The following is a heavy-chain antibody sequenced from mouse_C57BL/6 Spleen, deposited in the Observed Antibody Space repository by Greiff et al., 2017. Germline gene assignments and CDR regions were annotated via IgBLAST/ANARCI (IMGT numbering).Heavy chain of an antibody. D-gene: IGHD2-1*01. CDR2: IYPGDGDT. CDR3: AYGNYSSMDY. V-gene: IGHV1-82*01. CDR1: GYAFSSSW. J-gene: IGHJ4*01. Sequence: VKLLESGPELVKPGASVKISCKASGYAFSSSWMNWVKQRPGKGLEWIGRIYPGDGDTNYNGKFKGKATLTADKSSSTAYMQLSSLTSEDSAVYFCAYGNYSSMDYWGQGTSVTVSS.